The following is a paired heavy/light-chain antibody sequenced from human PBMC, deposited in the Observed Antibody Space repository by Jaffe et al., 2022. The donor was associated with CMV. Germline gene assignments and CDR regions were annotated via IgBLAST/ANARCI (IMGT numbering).Heavy chain of an antibody. CDR3: ARQRFGELSHFDH. J-gene: IGHJ4*02. D-gene: IGHD3-10*01. Sequence: QVQLQESGPGLVKPSETLSLTCTVSGGSISGYYWSWIRQPPGKGLEWIGYIYYSGNSKYNPSLKSRVTISVDRSKNQFSLNLSSVTAADTAVYYCARQRFGELSHFDHWGQGTLITVSS. CDR1: GGSISGYY. V-gene: IGHV4-59*01. CDR2: IYYSGNS.
Light chain of an antibody. CDR1: QSLLWSSNNKNY. J-gene: IGKJ2*01. CDR2: WAS. CDR3: QHHYTTPFT. Sequence: DIVMTQSPDSLAVSLGERATINCKSSQSLLWSSNNKNYLAWYQQKPGQPPQVLIYWASSRESGVPDRFSGSGSGTDFTLTISSLQAEDVAVYYCQHHYTTPFTFGQGTKLEIK. V-gene: IGKV4-1*01.